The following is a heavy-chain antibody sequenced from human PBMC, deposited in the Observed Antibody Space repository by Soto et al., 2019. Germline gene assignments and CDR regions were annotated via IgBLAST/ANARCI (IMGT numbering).Heavy chain of an antibody. D-gene: IGHD6-6*01. CDR3: AKEGSTSYAFFDS. CDR1: GFTFSTYA. V-gene: IGHV3-23*01. J-gene: IGHJ4*02. Sequence: GGSLRLSCAASGFTFSTYAMSWVRQAPGKGLEWVSAIGGSDGSTHYADSVEGRLTISRDNSKNTLYLQINSLRAEDTAVYYCAKEGSTSYAFFDSWGQGTLVTVSS. CDR2: IGGSDGST.